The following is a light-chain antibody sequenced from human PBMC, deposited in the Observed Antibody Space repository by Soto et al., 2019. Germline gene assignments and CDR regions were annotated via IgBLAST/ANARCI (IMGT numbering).Light chain of an antibody. CDR3: QQYGRSPWT. CDR2: GAS. J-gene: IGKJ1*01. CDR1: QSVAISY. Sequence: ETLLTQSPGTLSLSPGERATLSCRASQSVAISYLAWYQQKPGQAPRLLIYGASSRATGIPDRFSGSGSGTDFTLTISRLEPEDFAVYYCQQYGRSPWTFGQGTKVDIK. V-gene: IGKV3-20*01.